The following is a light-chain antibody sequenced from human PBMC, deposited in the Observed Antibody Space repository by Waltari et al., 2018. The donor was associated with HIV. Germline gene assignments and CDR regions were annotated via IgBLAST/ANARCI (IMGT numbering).Light chain of an antibody. J-gene: IGLJ1*01. CDR2: EVT. CDR1: SSDVGNYNL. V-gene: IGLV2-23*02. CDR3: CSYAGSPYV. Sequence: HSALTQPASVSGSPGRSITISCTGTSSDVGNYNLVSWYLQHPGKAPKLFTYEVTKRPSGISNRFSGSKSVNTASLTISGLQAEDEADYYCCSYAGSPYVLGSGTKVTVL.